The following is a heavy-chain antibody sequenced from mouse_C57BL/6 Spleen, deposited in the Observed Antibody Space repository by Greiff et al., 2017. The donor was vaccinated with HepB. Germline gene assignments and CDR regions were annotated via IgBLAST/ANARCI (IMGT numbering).Heavy chain of an antibody. CDR1: GYAFSSSW. CDR3: ARSGDGYPFAY. V-gene: IGHV1-82*01. J-gene: IGHJ3*01. CDR2: IYPGDGDT. D-gene: IGHD2-3*01. Sequence: VQLQQSGPELVKPGASVKISCKASGYAFSSSWMNWVKQRPGKGLEWIGRIYPGDGDTNYNGKFKGKATLTADKSSSTAYMQLSSLTSEDSAVYLCARSGDGYPFAYWGQGTLVTVSA.